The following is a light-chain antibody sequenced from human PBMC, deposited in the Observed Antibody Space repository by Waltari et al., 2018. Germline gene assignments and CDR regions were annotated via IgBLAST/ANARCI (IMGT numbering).Light chain of an antibody. J-gene: IGLJ3*02. CDR1: GPNIGAGYD. CDR2: GST. V-gene: IGLV1-40*01. Sequence: QSVLTQPPSVSGAPGQRVTISCTWSGPNIGAGYDVPWYQQLPRAAPKLLIYGSTSRPLGVPARFFGSTSGTSASLAITGLQAEDEADYYCQSYDTSLSVVFGGGTKLTVL. CDR3: QSYDTSLSVV.